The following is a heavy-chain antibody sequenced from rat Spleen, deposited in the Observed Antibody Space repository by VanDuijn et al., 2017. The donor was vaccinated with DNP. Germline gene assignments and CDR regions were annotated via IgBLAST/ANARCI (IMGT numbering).Heavy chain of an antibody. J-gene: IGHJ1*01. D-gene: IGHD1-4*01. CDR1: GYTFTTYY. Sequence: QVQLQQPGAELAKPGSSVKISCKASGYTFTTYYISWIKQTTGQDREYIGYINTGSGGTNYNEKFKGKATWTVDKASSTAFMQLSSLTPDDSAIYYCARRRLPYWYFDFWGPGTMVTVSS. CDR3: ARRRLPYWYFDF. V-gene: IGHV1-43*01. CDR2: INTGSGGT.